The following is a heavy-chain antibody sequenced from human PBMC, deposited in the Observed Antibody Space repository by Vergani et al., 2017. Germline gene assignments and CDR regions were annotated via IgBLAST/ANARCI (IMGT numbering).Heavy chain of an antibody. D-gene: IGHD2-15*01. J-gene: IGHJ2*01. CDR3: ARDYCSGGSCHSRDWYFDL. V-gene: IGHV1-2*02. CDR2: INPNSGGT. Sequence: QVQLVQSGAEVKKPGASVKVSCKASGYTFTSYYMHWVRQAPGQGLEWMGWINPNSGGTNYAQKFQGRVTMTRDTSISTAYMELSRLRSDDTAVYYCARDYCSGGSCHSRDWYFDLWGRGTLVTVSS. CDR1: GYTFTSYY.